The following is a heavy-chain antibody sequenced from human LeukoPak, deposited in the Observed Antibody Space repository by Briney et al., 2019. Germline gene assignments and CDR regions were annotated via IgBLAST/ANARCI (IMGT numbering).Heavy chain of an antibody. Sequence: GGSLRLSCAASGFPFSEYWMTWVRQAPGKGLEWVANIKQDGSEKYYVDSVKGRFTISRDNAKNSLYLQMNSLRAEDTALYYCARFPSHYYYYYMDVWGKGTTVTVSS. J-gene: IGHJ6*03. V-gene: IGHV3-7*03. CDR3: ARFPSHYYYYYMDV. CDR1: GFPFSEYW. CDR2: IKQDGSEK.